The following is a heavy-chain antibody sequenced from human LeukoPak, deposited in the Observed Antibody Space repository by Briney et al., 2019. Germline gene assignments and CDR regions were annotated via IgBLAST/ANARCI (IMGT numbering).Heavy chain of an antibody. Sequence: SVKVSCKASGGTFSSYAISWVRQAPGQGLEWTGGIIPIFGTANYAQKFQGRVTITTDESTSTAYMELSSLRSEDTAVYYCARHRAYYYDSSGYYYDWGQGTLVTVSS. J-gene: IGHJ4*02. D-gene: IGHD3-22*01. CDR3: ARHRAYYYDSSGYYYD. V-gene: IGHV1-69*05. CDR2: IIPIFGTA. CDR1: GGTFSSYA.